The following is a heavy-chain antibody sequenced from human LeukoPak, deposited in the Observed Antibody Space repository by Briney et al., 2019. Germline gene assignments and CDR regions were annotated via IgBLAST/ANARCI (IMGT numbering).Heavy chain of an antibody. CDR2: ISYDGSNK. Sequence: GGSLRLSCAASGFTFSSYAMHWVRRAPGKGLEWVAVISYDGSNKYYADSVKGRFTISRDNSKNTLYLQMNSLRAEDTAVYYCAREHYYDSSGVSARAVLWGQGTMVTVSS. J-gene: IGHJ3*01. V-gene: IGHV3-30-3*01. D-gene: IGHD3-22*01. CDR1: GFTFSSYA. CDR3: AREHYYDSSGVSARAVL.